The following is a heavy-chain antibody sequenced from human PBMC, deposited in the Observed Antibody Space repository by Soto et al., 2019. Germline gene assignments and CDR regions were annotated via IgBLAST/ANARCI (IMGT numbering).Heavy chain of an antibody. V-gene: IGHV3-23*01. CDR2: ITGSGGST. Sequence: GGSLRLSCAASGFTFSNYAMNWVRQAPGKGLEWVSAITGSGGSTYYADSVKGRFTISRDNTKNTLDLQMNSLRAEDTAVYYCAKRCGSGWSCFDYWGQGTLVTVSS. CDR1: GFTFSNYA. J-gene: IGHJ4*02. D-gene: IGHD6-19*01. CDR3: AKRCGSGWSCFDY.